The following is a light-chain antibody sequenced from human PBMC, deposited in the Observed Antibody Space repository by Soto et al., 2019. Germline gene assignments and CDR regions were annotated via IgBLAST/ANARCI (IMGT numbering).Light chain of an antibody. CDR1: SSDIGSYNY. CDR2: GVT. Sequence: QSALAQPASVSGSPGQSITISCTGTSSDIGSYNYISWYQQHPDKGPKLIIYGVTNRPSGVSNRFSGSKSGYTASLTISGLQAEDEADYYCCSYTPTTAYVFGTGTKLTVL. CDR3: CSYTPTTAYV. V-gene: IGLV2-14*03. J-gene: IGLJ1*01.